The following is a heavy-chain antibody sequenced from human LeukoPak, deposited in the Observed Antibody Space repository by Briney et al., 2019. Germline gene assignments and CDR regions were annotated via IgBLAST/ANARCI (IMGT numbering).Heavy chain of an antibody. J-gene: IGHJ5*02. V-gene: IGHV3-74*01. CDR2: INSDGSST. CDR1: GFIFSSNA. D-gene: IGHD6-13*01. CDR3: VRVYNSTWYSEFDP. Sequence: GGSLRLSCAASGFIFSSNAMSWVRQAPGKGLVWVSRINSDGSSTTYADSVKGRFTISRDNAKNTLYLQMNSLRAEDTAVYYCVRVYNSTWYSEFDPWGPGTLVTVSS.